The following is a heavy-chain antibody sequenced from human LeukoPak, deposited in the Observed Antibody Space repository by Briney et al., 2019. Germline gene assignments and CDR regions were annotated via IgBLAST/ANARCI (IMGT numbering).Heavy chain of an antibody. CDR3: AKQYSSRYYYDNSAYDY. J-gene: IGHJ4*02. CDR1: GFTFSTYA. D-gene: IGHD3-22*01. V-gene: IGHV3-30*18. Sequence: PGGPLRLSCAASGFTFSTYAMHWGRQAPGKGLEGVAVTSYDWSNSYYADSVKGRFTISRDIYENPLYVQIDCLRPEHTAVYFCAKQYSSRYYYDNSAYDYWGQGTMVTVSS. CDR2: TSYDWSNS.